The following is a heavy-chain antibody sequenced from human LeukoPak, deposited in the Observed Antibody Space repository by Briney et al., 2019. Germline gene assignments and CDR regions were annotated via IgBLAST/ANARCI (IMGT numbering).Heavy chain of an antibody. D-gene: IGHD1-1*01. V-gene: IGHV1-69*05. CDR1: GGTFSSYA. CDR2: IIPIFGTA. Sequence: ASVKVSCKASGGTFSSYAISWVRQAPGQGLEWMGRIIPIFGTANYAQKFQGRVTITTDESTSPAYMELSSLRSEDTAVYYCARGPFPVTTDWGQGTLVTVSS. CDR3: ARGPFPVTTD. J-gene: IGHJ4*02.